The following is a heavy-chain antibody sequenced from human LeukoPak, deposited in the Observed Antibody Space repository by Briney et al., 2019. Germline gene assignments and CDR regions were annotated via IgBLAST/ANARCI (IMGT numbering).Heavy chain of an antibody. CDR1: GFTFSSYW. D-gene: IGHD3-9*01. Sequence: GGSLRLSCAASGFTFSSYWMHWVRQAPGKGLVWVSRINSDGSSTSYADSVRGRFTISRDNAKNTLYLQMNSLRAEDTAVYYCARGRPYYDILTGPQGPFDYWGQGTLVTVSS. CDR2: INSDGSST. J-gene: IGHJ4*02. V-gene: IGHV3-74*01. CDR3: ARGRPYYDILTGPQGPFDY.